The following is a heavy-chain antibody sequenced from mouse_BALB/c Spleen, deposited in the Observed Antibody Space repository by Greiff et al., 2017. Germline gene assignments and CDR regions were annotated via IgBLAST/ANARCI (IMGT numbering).Heavy chain of an antibody. J-gene: IGHJ4*01. CDR3: TGPLYNYGSGPDAMDY. CDR1: GFTFSNYW. Sequence: EVKLEESGGGLVQPGGSMKLSCVASGFTFSNYWINWVRQSPEKGLEWVAEISLKSNNYATHYAESVKGTFTISRDDSKSSVYLQMNNLRAEDTVIYYCTGPLYNYGSGPDAMDYWGQGTSVTVSS. CDR2: ISLKSNNYAT. V-gene: IGHV6-6*02. D-gene: IGHD1-1*01.